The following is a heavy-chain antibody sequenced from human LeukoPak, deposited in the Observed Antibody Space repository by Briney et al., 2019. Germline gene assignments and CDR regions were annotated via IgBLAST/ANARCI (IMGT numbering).Heavy chain of an antibody. V-gene: IGHV5-51*01. CDR1: GYSFTTYW. D-gene: IGHD6-13*01. Sequence: PGESLRISCKGSGYSFTTYWIGWVRQMPGKGLEWMGILYPGDSDPRYSPSFQGQVTISADKSISTAYLQWSSLKASDSAMYYCVRHGLGSSWFGFDYWGQGTLVTVSS. CDR2: LYPGDSDP. CDR3: VRHGLGSSWFGFDY. J-gene: IGHJ4*02.